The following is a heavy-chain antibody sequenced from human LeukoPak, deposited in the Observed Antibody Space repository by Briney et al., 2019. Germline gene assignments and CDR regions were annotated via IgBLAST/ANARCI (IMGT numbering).Heavy chain of an antibody. V-gene: IGHV1-2*02. Sequence: ASVKVSCKASGYTFTGYYIHWVRQAPGQGLEWMGWINPNTGVTNYAQRFQGRVTMTRDTSMTTAYMELSSLTSDDTAVYYCARDSCSLSSCPFFGYWGQGIRVTVSS. CDR2: INPNTGVT. CDR1: GYTFTGYY. CDR3: ARDSCSLSSCPFFGY. D-gene: IGHD2-2*01. J-gene: IGHJ4*02.